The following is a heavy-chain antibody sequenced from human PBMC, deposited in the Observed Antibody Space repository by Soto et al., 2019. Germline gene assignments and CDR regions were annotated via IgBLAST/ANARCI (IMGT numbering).Heavy chain of an antibody. J-gene: IGHJ4*02. CDR3: ANMVDS. CDR2: TYYRSKWYN. D-gene: IGHD2-8*01. CDR1: GDSVSSNSAA. V-gene: IGHV6-1*01. Sequence: PSQTLSLTCAISGDSVSSNSAAWNWVRQSPSRGLEWLGRTYYRSKWYNDYAVSVRGRITISPDTSKNQFSLQMSSVTPEDTAVYYCANMVDSWGQGTLVTVSS.